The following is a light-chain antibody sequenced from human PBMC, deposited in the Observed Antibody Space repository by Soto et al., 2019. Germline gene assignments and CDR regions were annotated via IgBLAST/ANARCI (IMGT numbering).Light chain of an antibody. CDR1: QSINTF. Sequence: DIPMTQSPSSLSASVGDRVTLTCRASQSINTFLNWYQQKPGKAPQLLIYAASSLRSGVPSRFSGSRSGSDFTLTISSLQSEDFAVYYCQHYHGWPITFGQGTRLEIK. J-gene: IGKJ5*01. V-gene: IGKV1-39*01. CDR2: AAS. CDR3: QHYHGWPIT.